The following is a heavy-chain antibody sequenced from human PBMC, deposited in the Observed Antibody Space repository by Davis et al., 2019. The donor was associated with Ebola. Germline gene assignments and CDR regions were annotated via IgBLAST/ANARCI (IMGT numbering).Heavy chain of an antibody. J-gene: IGHJ4*02. D-gene: IGHD6-13*01. Sequence: SVKVSCKASGYTFTSYAISWVRQAPGQGLEWMGGIIPIFGTANYAQKFQGRVTITADKSTSTAYMELSSLRSEDTAVYYCARDGQQLVLRTFDYWGQGTLVTVSS. CDR1: GYTFTSYA. CDR2: IIPIFGTA. V-gene: IGHV1-69*06. CDR3: ARDGQQLVLRTFDY.